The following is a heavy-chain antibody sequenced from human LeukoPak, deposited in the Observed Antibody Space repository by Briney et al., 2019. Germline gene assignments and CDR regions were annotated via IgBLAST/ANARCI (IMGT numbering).Heavy chain of an antibody. V-gene: IGHV3-33*01. J-gene: IGHJ4*02. Sequence: GRSLRLSCGASGLTFRNYGMHWVRQAPGKGLEWVAVIWYDGSNTYYADSVKGRFTISRDNHNDTLYLQMNSLRAEDTAMYYCARGGPRGVANFDYWGQGTLVTVSS. D-gene: IGHD2-15*01. CDR2: IWYDGSNT. CDR1: GLTFRNYG. CDR3: ARGGPRGVANFDY.